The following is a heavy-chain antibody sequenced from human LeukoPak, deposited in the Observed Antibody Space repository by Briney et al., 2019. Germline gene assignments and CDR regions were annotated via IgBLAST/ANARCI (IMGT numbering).Heavy chain of an antibody. Sequence: GGSLRLSCAASGFTFSSYSMNWVRQAPGKGLEWVSSISSSSSYIYYADSVKGRFTISRDNAKNSLYLQMNSLRAEDTDVYYCARAGGAPYCSGGSCYDQNWFDPWGQGTLVTVSS. J-gene: IGHJ5*02. CDR2: ISSSSSYI. CDR3: ARAGGAPYCSGGSCYDQNWFDP. CDR1: GFTFSSYS. V-gene: IGHV3-21*01. D-gene: IGHD2-15*01.